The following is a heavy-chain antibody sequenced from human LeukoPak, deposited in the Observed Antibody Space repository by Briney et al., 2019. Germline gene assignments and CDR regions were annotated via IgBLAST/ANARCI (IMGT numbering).Heavy chain of an antibody. D-gene: IGHD5-12*01. V-gene: IGHV4-59*01. J-gene: IGHJ3*02. CDR1: GGSISSYY. CDR2: IYYSGST. Sequence: SETLSLTCTVSGGSISSYYWSRIRQPPGKGLEWIGYIYYSGSTNYNPSLKSRVTISVDTSKNQFSLKLSSVTAADTAVYYCARVNWSGYDFRGAFDIWGQGTMVTVSS. CDR3: ARVNWSGYDFRGAFDI.